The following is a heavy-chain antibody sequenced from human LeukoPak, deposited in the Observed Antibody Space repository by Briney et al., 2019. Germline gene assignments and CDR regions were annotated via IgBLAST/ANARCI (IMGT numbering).Heavy chain of an antibody. CDR1: GFTFNSSE. Sequence: GGSLRLSCAPSGFTFNSSEMNWVRQAPGKGLEWVSYISSSGSTIYYADSVKGRFTFSRYNAKNSLYLQMNSLRAEDTAVYYCAREGYYYDSSGYYSSNALDIWGQGTMVTVSS. V-gene: IGHV3-48*03. CDR2: ISSSGSTI. J-gene: IGHJ3*02. CDR3: AREGYYYDSSGYYSSNALDI. D-gene: IGHD3-22*01.